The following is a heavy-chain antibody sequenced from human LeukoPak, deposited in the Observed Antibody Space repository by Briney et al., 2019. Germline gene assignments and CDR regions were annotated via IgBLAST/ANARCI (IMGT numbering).Heavy chain of an antibody. CDR1: GYTFTGYH. D-gene: IGHD3-3*01. CDR2: INPNSGGT. V-gene: IGHV1-2*02. CDR3: ARARQGDLWSGYSGY. J-gene: IGHJ4*02. Sequence: WASVKVSCKASGYTFTGYHMHWMRQAPGQGLEWMGWINPNSGGTNYAQKFQGRVTMTKDTSISTTYMELSRLRSDDTAVYYCARARQGDLWSGYSGYWGQGTLVTVSS.